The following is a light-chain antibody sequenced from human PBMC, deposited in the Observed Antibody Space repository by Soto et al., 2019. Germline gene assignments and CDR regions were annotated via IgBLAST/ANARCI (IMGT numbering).Light chain of an antibody. Sequence: QSVLTQPRSVSGSPGQSVTISCTGTSRDVGAYNYVSWYQHHPGKAPKLMIYDVNKVSSGVPDRFSGSKSANTASLTISGLQAEDEADYYCCSYAGSYTVVFGGGTKVTVL. J-gene: IGLJ2*01. CDR2: DVN. CDR3: CSYAGSYTVV. V-gene: IGLV2-11*01. CDR1: SRDVGAYNY.